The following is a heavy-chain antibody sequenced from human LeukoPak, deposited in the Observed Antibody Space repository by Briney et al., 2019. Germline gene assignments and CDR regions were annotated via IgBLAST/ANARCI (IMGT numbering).Heavy chain of an antibody. D-gene: IGHD3-10*01. J-gene: IGHJ4*02. CDR1: GFTFSSYN. Sequence: GGSLRLSCAASGFTFSSYNMNWVRQAPGQGLEWVSSITSGSSYIYYADSVKGRFTISRDNSKNTLYLQMNSLRAEDTAVYYCAKDKGWFGELSLFDYWGQGTLVTVSS. CDR2: ITSGSSYI. V-gene: IGHV3-21*01. CDR3: AKDKGWFGELSLFDY.